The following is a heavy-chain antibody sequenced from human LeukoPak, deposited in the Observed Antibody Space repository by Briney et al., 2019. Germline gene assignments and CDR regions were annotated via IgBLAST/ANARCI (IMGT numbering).Heavy chain of an antibody. D-gene: IGHD6-19*01. V-gene: IGHV1-18*01. CDR2: ISAYSGNT. Sequence: ASVKVSCKASGYTFTSYGISWVRQAPGQGLEWMGWISAYSGNTNYAQKVRGRVTMTTDTSTRTAYMELRSLRSDDTAVYYCARGLQESLAWLTAFSAFDIWGQGTMVTVSS. CDR1: GYTFTSYG. J-gene: IGHJ3*02. CDR3: ARGLQESLAWLTAFSAFDI.